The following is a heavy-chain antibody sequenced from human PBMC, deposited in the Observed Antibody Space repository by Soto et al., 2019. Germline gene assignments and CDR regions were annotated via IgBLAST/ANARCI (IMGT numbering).Heavy chain of an antibody. J-gene: IGHJ4*02. CDR2: IRSKANSYAT. Sequence: EVQLVESGGGLVQPGGSLKLSCAASGFTFSGSAMHWVRQASGKGLEWVGRIRSKANSYATAYAASVKGRFTISRDDSKNTAYLQMNSLKTEDTDVYYCTRLGGQGDYWGQGTLVTVSS. CDR1: GFTFSGSA. D-gene: IGHD2-15*01. CDR3: TRLGGQGDY. V-gene: IGHV3-73*01.